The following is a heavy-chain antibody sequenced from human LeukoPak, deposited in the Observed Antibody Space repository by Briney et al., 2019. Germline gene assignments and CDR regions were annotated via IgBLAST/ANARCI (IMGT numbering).Heavy chain of an antibody. Sequence: GRSLRLSCAASGFTFSSCGMHWVRQAPGKGLEWVAVIWYDGSNKYYADSVKGRFTISRDNSKNTLYLQMNSLRAEDTAVYYCARTYGYSYGHIDYWGQGTLVTVSS. CDR2: IWYDGSNK. CDR1: GFTFSSCG. CDR3: ARTYGYSYGHIDY. V-gene: IGHV3-33*01. D-gene: IGHD5-18*01. J-gene: IGHJ4*02.